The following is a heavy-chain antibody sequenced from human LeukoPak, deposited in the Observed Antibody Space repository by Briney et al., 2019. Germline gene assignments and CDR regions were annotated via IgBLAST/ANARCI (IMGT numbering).Heavy chain of an antibody. CDR1: ERRFSTYA. CDR3: VNTALGDFALDY. D-gene: IGHD2-21*02. V-gene: IGHV1-69*05. Sequence: ASVKVSCKASERRFSTYAMNSVRQAPGQGLEWMGGITPRFKTTKYAQKFHGRVAITTGESTATAYKELSSLRSEDTGVYYCVNTALGDFALDYWGQGTLVTVSS. J-gene: IGHJ4*02. CDR2: ITPRFKTT.